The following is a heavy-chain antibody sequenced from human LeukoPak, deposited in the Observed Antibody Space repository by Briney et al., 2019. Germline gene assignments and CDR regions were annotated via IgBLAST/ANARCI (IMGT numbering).Heavy chain of an antibody. V-gene: IGHV4-59*01. J-gene: IGHJ3*02. Sequence: PSETLSLTCTVSGGSISSYYWSWIRQPPGKGLEWIGYFYYSGSTNYNPSLKSRVTISVDTSKNQFSLKLSSVTAADTAVYYCARDHPLYYYDSRAFDIWGQGTMVTVSS. CDR3: ARDHPLYYYDSRAFDI. CDR2: FYYSGST. CDR1: GGSISSYY. D-gene: IGHD3-22*01.